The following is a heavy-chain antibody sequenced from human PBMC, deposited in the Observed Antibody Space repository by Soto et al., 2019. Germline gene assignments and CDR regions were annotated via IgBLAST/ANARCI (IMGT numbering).Heavy chain of an antibody. CDR2: IYPGDSDT. CDR1: GYSFTSYW. Sequence: GESLKISGKGSGYSFTSYWIGWVRQMPGKGLEWMGIIYPGDSDTRYSPSFQGQVTISADKSISTAYLQWSSLKASDTAMYYWARQDTAVVSGMDVWGQGTTVTVSS. CDR3: ARQDTAVVSGMDV. D-gene: IGHD5-18*01. V-gene: IGHV5-51*01. J-gene: IGHJ6*02.